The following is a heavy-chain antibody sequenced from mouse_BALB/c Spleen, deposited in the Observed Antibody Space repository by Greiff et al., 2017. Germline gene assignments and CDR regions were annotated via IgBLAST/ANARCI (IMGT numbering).Heavy chain of an antibody. Sequence: VHLVESGPQLVRPGASVKISCKASGYSFTSYWMHWVKQRPGQGLEWIGMIDPSDSETRLNQKFKDKATLTVDKSSSTAYMQLSSPTSEDSAVYYCARMGLTFYAMDYWGQGTSVTVSS. CDR3: ARMGLTFYAMDY. CDR2: IDPSDSET. J-gene: IGHJ4*01. CDR1: GYSFTSYW. D-gene: IGHD3-1*01. V-gene: IGHV1S126*01.